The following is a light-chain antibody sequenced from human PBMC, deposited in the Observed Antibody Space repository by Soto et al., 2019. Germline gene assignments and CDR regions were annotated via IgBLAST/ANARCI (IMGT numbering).Light chain of an antibody. J-gene: IGKJ2*01. CDR1: QSVSSY. CDR3: QQRDKWPRT. Sequence: EIVLTQYPATMSLSPGERATLSCRASQSVSSYLAWYQHKPGQAPRLLIYGASNRATDIPARFSGRGSGTDFTLTISSLESGDSAIYYCQQRDKWPRTFGQGTKLEIK. CDR2: GAS. V-gene: IGKV3-11*01.